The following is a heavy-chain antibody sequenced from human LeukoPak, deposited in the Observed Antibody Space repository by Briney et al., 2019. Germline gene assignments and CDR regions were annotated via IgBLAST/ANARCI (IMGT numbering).Heavy chain of an antibody. J-gene: IGHJ6*02. D-gene: IGHD1-26*01. CDR1: GDSVSSTSAA. CDR3: EREAISGSYRRCLDV. Sequence: SQTLSLTCAISGDSVSSTSAACNWIRQSPSRGLEWLGRTYYRSRWFNEYAVSVKSRIAINPDTSKNQFSLQLNSVTPEDTAVYYCEREAISGSYRRCLDVWGQGTTVTVSS. V-gene: IGHV6-1*01. CDR2: TYYRSRWFN.